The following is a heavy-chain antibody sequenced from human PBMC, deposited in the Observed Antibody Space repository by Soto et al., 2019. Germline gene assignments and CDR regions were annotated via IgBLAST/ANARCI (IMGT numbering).Heavy chain of an antibody. D-gene: IGHD5-18*01. J-gene: IGHJ4*02. CDR2: INHSGST. V-gene: IGHV4-34*01. Sequence: SETLSLTCAVYGGSFSGYYWSWIRQPPGKGLEWIGEINHSGSTNYNPSLKSRVTISVDTSKNQFSLKLSSVTAADTAVCYCASGYSYGNFDYWGQGTLVTVSS. CDR1: GGSFSGYY. CDR3: ASGYSYGNFDY.